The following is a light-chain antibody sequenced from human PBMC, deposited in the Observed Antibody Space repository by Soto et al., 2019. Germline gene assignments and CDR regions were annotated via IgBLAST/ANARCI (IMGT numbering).Light chain of an antibody. CDR3: SSYTGSSTPV. J-gene: IGLJ3*02. CDR1: SSNVGGYNY. Sequence: QSALTQPASVSGSPGQSITISCSATSSNVGGYNYVSWYQHHPGKAPKLMIYEVSNRPSGVSNRFSGSKSGNTASLTISGLQAEDEADYYCSSYTGSSTPVFGGGTQLTVL. CDR2: EVS. V-gene: IGLV2-14*01.